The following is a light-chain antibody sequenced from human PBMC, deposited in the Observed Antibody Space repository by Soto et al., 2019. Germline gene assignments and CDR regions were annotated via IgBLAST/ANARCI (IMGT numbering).Light chain of an antibody. CDR2: WAS. CDR1: QSVLYSSNNKNY. J-gene: IGKJ4*01. V-gene: IGKV4-1*01. CDR3: QQYYNIPFT. Sequence: DIVMTQSPDSLAVSLGERATINCKSSQSVLYSSNNKNYFAWYQQKPGQPPKLLIYWASTRESGVPDRFSGSGSGTDFTLTISSLQAEDVAVYYCQQYYNIPFTFGGGTKVEIK.